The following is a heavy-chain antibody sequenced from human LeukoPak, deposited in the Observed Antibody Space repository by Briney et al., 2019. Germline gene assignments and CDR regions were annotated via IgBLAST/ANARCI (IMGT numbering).Heavy chain of an antibody. J-gene: IGHJ6*03. CDR3: ARRIAVAGMVYYYYMDV. CDR2: ISSSSSYK. CDR1: GFTFSSYS. Sequence: PGGSLRLSCAASGFTFSSYSMNWVRQAPGKGLGWVSSISSSSSYKYYADSVKGRFTISRDNAKNSLYLQMNSLRAEDTAVYYCARRIAVAGMVYYYYMDVWGKGTTVTVSS. D-gene: IGHD6-19*01. V-gene: IGHV3-21*01.